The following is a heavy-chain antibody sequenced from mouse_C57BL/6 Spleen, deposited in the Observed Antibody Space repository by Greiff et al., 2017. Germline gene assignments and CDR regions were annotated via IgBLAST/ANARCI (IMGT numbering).Heavy chain of an antibody. J-gene: IGHJ2*01. CDR2: IDPSDSYT. CDR1: GYTFTSYW. V-gene: IGHV1-69*01. D-gene: IGHD3-3*01. Sequence: QVQLQQPGAELVMPGASVKLSCKASGYTFTSYWMHWVKQRPGQGLEWIGEIDPSDSYTNYNQKFKGKSTLTVDKSSSTAYMQLSSLTSEDSAVYYCARGGPPGLIHFDYWGQGTTLTVSS. CDR3: ARGGPPGLIHFDY.